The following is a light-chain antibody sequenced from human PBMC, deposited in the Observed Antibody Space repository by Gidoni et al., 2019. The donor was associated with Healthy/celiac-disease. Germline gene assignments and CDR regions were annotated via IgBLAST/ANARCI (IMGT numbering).Light chain of an antibody. Sequence: AIRMTQSPSTFSASTGDRVTITCRASQGISSYLAWYQQKPGKAPNLLIYAASILQSGVPSRFSGSGSGTDFTLTISCLQSEDFATYYCQQYYSYPQTFGQGTKVEIK. CDR3: QQYYSYPQT. V-gene: IGKV1-8*01. J-gene: IGKJ1*01. CDR1: QGISSY. CDR2: AAS.